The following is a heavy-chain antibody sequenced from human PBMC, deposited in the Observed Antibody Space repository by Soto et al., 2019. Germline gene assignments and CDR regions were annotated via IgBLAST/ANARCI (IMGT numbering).Heavy chain of an antibody. Sequence: SVKVSCKASGGTFSSYAISWVRQAPGQGLEWMGGIIPIFGTANYAQKFQGRVTITADESTSTAYMELSSLRSEDTAVYYCARGVSSITMIVVAPADAFDIWGQGTMVTVSS. CDR2: IIPIFGTA. CDR3: ARGVSSITMIVVAPADAFDI. D-gene: IGHD3-22*01. J-gene: IGHJ3*02. CDR1: GGTFSSYA. V-gene: IGHV1-69*13.